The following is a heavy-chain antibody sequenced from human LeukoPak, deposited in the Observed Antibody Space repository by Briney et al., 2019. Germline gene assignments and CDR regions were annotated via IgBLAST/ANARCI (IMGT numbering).Heavy chain of an antibody. CDR2: ISTSSNYI. V-gene: IGHV3-21*01. J-gene: IGHJ4*02. CDR3: ARDNWIEAHYFDY. Sequence: GGSLRLSCAVSGFSFSSYSMNWVRQAPGKGLEWVSFISTSSNYIYYADSVKGRFTVSRDNARKSLFLQMNSLRAEDTAVYYCARDNWIEAHYFDYWGQGTLVTVSS. CDR1: GFSFSSYS. D-gene: IGHD1-20*01.